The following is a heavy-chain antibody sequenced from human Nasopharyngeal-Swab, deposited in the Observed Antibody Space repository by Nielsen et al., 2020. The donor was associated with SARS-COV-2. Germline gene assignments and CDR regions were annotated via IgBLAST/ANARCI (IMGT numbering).Heavy chain of an antibody. CDR1: GGSFSGYY. CDR3: ARDSHYCSSTSCDDYYYYYMDV. D-gene: IGHD2-2*01. CDR2: INHSGST. J-gene: IGHJ6*03. Sequence: SQTLSLTCAVYGGSFSGYYWSWIRQPPGKGLEWIGEINHSGSTNYNPSLKSRVTISVDTSKNQFSLKLGSVTAADTAVYYCARDSHYCSSTSCDDYYYYYMDVWGKGTTVTVSS. V-gene: IGHV4-34*01.